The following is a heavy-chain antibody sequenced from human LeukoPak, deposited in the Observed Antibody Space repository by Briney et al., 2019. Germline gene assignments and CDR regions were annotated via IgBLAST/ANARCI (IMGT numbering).Heavy chain of an antibody. CDR3: TRRRGTDGFDI. J-gene: IGHJ3*02. Sequence: GGSLRLSCAASGFTLSSYWMYWVRQAPGKGLVWVSRINSDGSSAIYADSVKGRFTISRDNAKNTLYVQMNSLRAEDTAVYYCTRRRGTDGFDIWGQGTMVTVSS. CDR2: INSDGSSA. D-gene: IGHD1-26*01. V-gene: IGHV3-74*01. CDR1: GFTLSSYW.